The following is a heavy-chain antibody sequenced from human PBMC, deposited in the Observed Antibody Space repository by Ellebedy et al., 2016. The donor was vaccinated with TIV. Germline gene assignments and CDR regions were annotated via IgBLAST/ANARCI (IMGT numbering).Heavy chain of an antibody. D-gene: IGHD1-26*01. J-gene: IGHJ5*02. CDR2: INPSGGST. V-gene: IGHV1-46*01. Sequence: AASVKVSCKASGYTFTSYYMHWVRQAPGQGLEWMGIINPSGGSTSYAQKFQGRVTMTRDTSTSTVYMELSSLRSEDTAVYYCARAPWGSGSYSSWFDPWGQGTLVTVSS. CDR3: ARAPWGSGSYSSWFDP. CDR1: GYTFTSYY.